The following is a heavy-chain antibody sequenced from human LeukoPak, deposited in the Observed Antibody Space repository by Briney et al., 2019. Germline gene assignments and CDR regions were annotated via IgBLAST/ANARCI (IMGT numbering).Heavy chain of an antibody. D-gene: IGHD6-13*01. Sequence: SETLSLTCTVSGGSIRSYYWSWIRQPPGKGLEWIGYIYYSGSTSYNPSLKSRVTISVDTSKNQFSLKLTSVTAANTAVYYCARIYYSSSYDYWYFDLWGRGTLVTVSS. CDR1: GGSIRSYY. CDR3: ARIYYSSSYDYWYFDL. V-gene: IGHV4-59*01. CDR2: IYYSGST. J-gene: IGHJ2*01.